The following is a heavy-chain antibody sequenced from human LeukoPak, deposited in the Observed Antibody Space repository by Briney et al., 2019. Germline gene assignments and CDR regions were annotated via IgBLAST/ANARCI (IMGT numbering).Heavy chain of an antibody. CDR1: RFTFSSHS. V-gene: IGHV3-30*15. Sequence: PGRSLRLSCAASRFTFSSHSMHWVRQAPGKGLEWVAVISYDGNTEYYADSVKGRFTISRDNSKYTLYLQMSSLRVEDTAVYYCARDEQWLGLEWYFDLWGQGTLVTVSS. CDR2: ISYDGNTE. J-gene: IGHJ2*01. CDR3: ARDEQWLGLEWYFDL. D-gene: IGHD6-19*01.